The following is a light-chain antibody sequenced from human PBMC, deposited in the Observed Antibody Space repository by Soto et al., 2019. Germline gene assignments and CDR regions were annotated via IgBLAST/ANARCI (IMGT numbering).Light chain of an antibody. V-gene: IGLV1-40*01. CDR1: NIGAGYD. CDR2: ANI. Sequence: QSVLTQPPSVSGAPGQRVTISCSNIGAGYDVHWSQQLPGTAPKLLIYANINRPSGVPDRFSGSKSGTSASLAITGLQAEDEADYYCQSYGNSLNWVFGGGTKLTVL. CDR3: QSYGNSLNWV. J-gene: IGLJ3*02.